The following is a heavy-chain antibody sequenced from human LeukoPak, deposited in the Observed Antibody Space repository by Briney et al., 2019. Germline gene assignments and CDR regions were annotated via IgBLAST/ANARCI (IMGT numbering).Heavy chain of an antibody. V-gene: IGHV3-48*03. J-gene: IGHJ6*04. CDR2: ISSSGSTI. CDR3: AELGITMIGGV. D-gene: IGHD3-10*02. Sequence: PGGSLRLSCTASGFLFGDYAMNWVRQAPGKGLEWVSYISSSGSTIYYADSVKGRFTISRDNAKNSLYLQMNSLRAEDTAVYYCAELGITMIGGVWGKGTTVTISS. CDR1: GFLFGDYA.